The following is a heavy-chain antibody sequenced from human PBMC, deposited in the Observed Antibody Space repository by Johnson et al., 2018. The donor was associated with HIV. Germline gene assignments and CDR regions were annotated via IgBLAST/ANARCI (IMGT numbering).Heavy chain of an antibody. CDR2: IYSDGST. D-gene: IGHD3-10*01. V-gene: IGHV3-66*01. J-gene: IGHJ3*02. CDR1: GISVSSNY. CDR3: ARERGISGAFDI. Sequence: EQLVESGGGLVQPGGSLRLSCAASGISVSSNYMSWVRQAPGKGLEWVSVIYSDGSTYYADSVKGRFSISRDNSKNTLYLQMNSLRAEDTAVYYCARERGISGAFDIWGQGTMVTVS.